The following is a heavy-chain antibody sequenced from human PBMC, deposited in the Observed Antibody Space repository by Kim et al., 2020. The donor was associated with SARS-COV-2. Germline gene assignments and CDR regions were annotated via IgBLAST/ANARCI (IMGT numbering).Heavy chain of an antibody. CDR2: IYPGDSGT. V-gene: IGHV5-51*01. Sequence: GESLKISCKGSGYSFTSYWIGWVRQMPGKGLEWMGIIYPGDSGTRYSPSFQGQVTISADKSISTAYLQWSSLKASDTAMYYCASGTTVTMYYFDYWGQGTLVTVSS. D-gene: IGHD4-17*01. CDR3: ASGTTVTMYYFDY. CDR1: GYSFTSYW. J-gene: IGHJ4*02.